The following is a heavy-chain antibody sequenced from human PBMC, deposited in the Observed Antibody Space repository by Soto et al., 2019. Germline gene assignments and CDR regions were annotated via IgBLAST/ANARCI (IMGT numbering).Heavy chain of an antibody. CDR1: GISVTARGES. CDR2: TY. D-gene: IGHD3-16*01. Sequence: SGPTLVNPTQTVTLTCSVSGISVTARGESLGWIRQPPGKAPEWLALTYQYSPSLQNRVMFTKDTSKNQVVLTMTNVHPGDTATYYCTLRDDSSTGPIYWAQGIQVTVSS. CDR3: TLRDDSSTGPIY. J-gene: IGHJ4*02. V-gene: IGHV2-5*01.